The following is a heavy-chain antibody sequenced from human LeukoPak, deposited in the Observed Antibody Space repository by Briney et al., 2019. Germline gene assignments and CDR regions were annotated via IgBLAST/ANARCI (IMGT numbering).Heavy chain of an antibody. J-gene: IGHJ4*02. Sequence: PSETPSLTCTVSGGSVSNYYCSWIRQPPGKGLEWIGYIYYTGHTNYNPSLESRVTMSVDTSKNQFSLKLNSVTAADTAVYYCARHPPSSGWFHYWGQGTLVTVSS. V-gene: IGHV4-59*08. CDR2: IYYTGHT. CDR3: ARHPPSSGWFHY. D-gene: IGHD6-19*01. CDR1: GGSVSNYY.